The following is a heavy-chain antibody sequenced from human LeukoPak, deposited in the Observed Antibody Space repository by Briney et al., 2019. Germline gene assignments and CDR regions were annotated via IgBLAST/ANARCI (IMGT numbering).Heavy chain of an antibody. CDR3: ARGGSGSYYDY. J-gene: IGHJ4*02. Sequence: ASVEVSCKASGYTFTSHGITWVRQAPGQGFEWMGWISAYNGDTKYPETSQVRVTLTTDTSTNTVYMELRNLKSDDTAVYYCARGGSGSYYDYWGQGTLITVSS. CDR1: GYTFTSHG. V-gene: IGHV1-18*04. D-gene: IGHD3-10*01. CDR2: ISAYNGDT.